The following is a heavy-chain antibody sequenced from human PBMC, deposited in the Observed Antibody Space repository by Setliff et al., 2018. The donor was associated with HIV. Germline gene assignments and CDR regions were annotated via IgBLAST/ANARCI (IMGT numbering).Heavy chain of an antibody. J-gene: IGHJ6*03. V-gene: IGHV4-4*07. CDR2: IHSSGST. D-gene: IGHD4-17*01. CDR3: ARVGLHGDPPTGYYFYMDV. Sequence: SETLSLTCTVSGGSISGSFWNWFRQPAGQGLDWIGRIHSSGSTYYNPSLKSRVTFTVDTSKNQFSLRLSCVTAADTAVYFCARVGLHGDPPTGYYFYMDVWGKGTTVTVSS. CDR1: GGSISGSF.